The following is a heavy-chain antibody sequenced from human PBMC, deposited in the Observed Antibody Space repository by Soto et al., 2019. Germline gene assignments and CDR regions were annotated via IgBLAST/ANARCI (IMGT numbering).Heavy chain of an antibody. J-gene: IGHJ4*02. V-gene: IGHV1-46*01. CDR3: ARESMSAREVDPY. D-gene: IGHD1-26*01. CDR1: GYTFTRYY. Sequence: GASVKVSCKASGYTFTRYYMHCVRQAPGQGLEWMGIINPSGGSTSYAQKFQGRVTMTRDTSTSTVYMELSSLRSEDTAVYYCARESMSAREVDPYWGQGTLVTVSS. CDR2: INPSGGST.